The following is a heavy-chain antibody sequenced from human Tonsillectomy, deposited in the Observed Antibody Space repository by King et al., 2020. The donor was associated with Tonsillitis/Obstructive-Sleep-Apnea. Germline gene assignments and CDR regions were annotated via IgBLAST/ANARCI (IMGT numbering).Heavy chain of an antibody. CDR1: GGSISTYY. CDR3: ARDLPSNP. Sequence: VQLQESGPGLVKPSETLSLTCTVSGGSISTYYWTWIRQPPGKRLEWIGHISSIAGTNYNPSLKSRVTISVDTSKTQFSLKLRSVIAADTAVYYCARDLPSNPWGQGTLVTVSS. V-gene: IGHV4-59*01. J-gene: IGHJ5*02. CDR2: ISSIAGT. D-gene: IGHD2-2*01.